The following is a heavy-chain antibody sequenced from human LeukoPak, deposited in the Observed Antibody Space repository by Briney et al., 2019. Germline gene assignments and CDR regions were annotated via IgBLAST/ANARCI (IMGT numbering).Heavy chain of an antibody. CDR2: IYTSGST. D-gene: IGHD3-22*01. Sequence: SETLSLTCTVSGGSISSYYWSWIRQPAGKGLEWIGRIYTSGSTNYNPSLKSRVTMSVDTSKNQFSLKLSSVTAADTAVYYCAKGHTYYYDSSGLSYFDYWGQGTLVTVSS. J-gene: IGHJ4*02. V-gene: IGHV4-4*07. CDR3: AKGHTYYYDSSGLSYFDY. CDR1: GGSISSYY.